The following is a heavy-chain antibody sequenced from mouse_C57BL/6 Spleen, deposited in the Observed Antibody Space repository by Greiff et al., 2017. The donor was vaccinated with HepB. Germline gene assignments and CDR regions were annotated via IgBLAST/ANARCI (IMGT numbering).Heavy chain of an antibody. D-gene: IGHD1-1*01. V-gene: IGHV1-54*01. CDR2: INPGSGGT. Sequence: VQLQQSGAELVRPGTSVKVSCKASGYAFTNYLIEWVKQRPGQGLEWIGVINPGSGGTNYNEKFKGKATLTADKSSSTAYMQLSSLTSEDSAVYFCARSIYYGSSEAMDYWGQGTSVTVSS. J-gene: IGHJ4*01. CDR1: GYAFTNYL. CDR3: ARSIYYGSSEAMDY.